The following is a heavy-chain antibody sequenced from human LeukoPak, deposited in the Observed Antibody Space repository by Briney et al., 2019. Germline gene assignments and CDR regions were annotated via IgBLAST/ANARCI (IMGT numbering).Heavy chain of an antibody. CDR3: AKVLRGPNDAFDY. Sequence: PGGSLRLSCAASGFTFSSYGMSWVRQAPGKGLEWVSAISGSGGSTYYADSVKGRFTISRDNSKNTLYLQMNSLRAEDTAVYYCAKVLRGPNDAFDYWGQGTLVTVSS. D-gene: IGHD1-1*01. J-gene: IGHJ4*02. CDR1: GFTFSSYG. CDR2: ISGSGGST. V-gene: IGHV3-23*01.